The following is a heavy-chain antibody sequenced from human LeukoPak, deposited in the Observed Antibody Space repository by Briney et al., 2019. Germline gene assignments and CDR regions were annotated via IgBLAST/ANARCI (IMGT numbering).Heavy chain of an antibody. CDR2: ITDDGQTT. CDR1: GFTFHDFA. J-gene: IGHJ4*02. Sequence: LAGGSLTLSCAASGFTFHDFAMHWVRQAPGKGLEWVSIITDDGQTTYYADSVKGRFATSRDNSKNSLYLQMSGLRTEDTALYYCAKGARWYYDSSGYGNGYYFDQWGQGTLVTVSS. CDR3: AKGARWYYDSSGYGNGYYFDQ. V-gene: IGHV3-43*02. D-gene: IGHD3-22*01.